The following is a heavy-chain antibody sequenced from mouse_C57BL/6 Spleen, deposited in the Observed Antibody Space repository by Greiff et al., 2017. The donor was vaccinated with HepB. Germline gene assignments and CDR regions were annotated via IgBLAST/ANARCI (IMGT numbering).Heavy chain of an antibody. CDR1: GYTFTSYW. D-gene: IGHD2-4*01. Sequence: VQLQQPGAELVKPGASVKMSCKASGYTFTSYWITWVKQRPGQGLEWIGDIYPGSGSTNYNEKFKSKATLTVDTSSSTAYMQLSSLTSEDSAVYYFARSPYDYGDYYAMDYWGQGTSVTVSS. V-gene: IGHV1-55*01. CDR2: IYPGSGST. J-gene: IGHJ4*01. CDR3: ARSPYDYGDYYAMDY.